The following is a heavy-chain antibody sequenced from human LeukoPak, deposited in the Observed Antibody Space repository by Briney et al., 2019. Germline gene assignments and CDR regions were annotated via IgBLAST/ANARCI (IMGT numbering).Heavy chain of an antibody. CDR1: GFILSDYW. J-gene: IGHJ5*02. D-gene: IGHD3-10*01. CDR2: IYSDGGSP. Sequence: GGSLRLSCAASGFILSDYWMHWVRQAPGRGLVWVSRIYSDGGSPTYADSVKGRFTISRDNAKNTLYLQMNSLSVEDTAVYYCARGRGSYGWFDPWGQGTLVTVSS. V-gene: IGHV3-74*01. CDR3: ARGRGSYGWFDP.